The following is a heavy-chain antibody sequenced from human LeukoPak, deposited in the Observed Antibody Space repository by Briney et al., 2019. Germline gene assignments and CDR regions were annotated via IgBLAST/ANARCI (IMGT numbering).Heavy chain of an antibody. V-gene: IGHV3-30*03. D-gene: IGHD5-18*01. CDR2: ISYDGSNK. CDR3: ARDGYGLDTPMVSTVFDC. Sequence: PGGSLRLSCAASGFTFRSYAMHWVRQGPGKGLEWVAVISYDGSNKYYADSMKGRFTISRDNSKNTLYLQMNSLRTEDTAVYYCARDGYGLDTPMVSTVFDCWGQGTLVTVSS. CDR1: GFTFRSYA. J-gene: IGHJ4*02.